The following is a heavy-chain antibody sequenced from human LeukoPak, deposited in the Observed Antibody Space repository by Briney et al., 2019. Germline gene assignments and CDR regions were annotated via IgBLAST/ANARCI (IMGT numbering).Heavy chain of an antibody. D-gene: IGHD6-19*01. J-gene: IGHJ4*02. Sequence: GGSLRLSCAASGFTFNNYHMNWVRQAPGKGLEWVSSISSSSSHIYYAESVKGRFTISRDNAKNSLYLQMNSLRAEDTAVYYCARDVQMLRQWVVWISFDYWGQGTLVTVSS. CDR2: ISSSSSHI. CDR1: GFTFNNYH. V-gene: IGHV3-21*01. CDR3: ARDVQMLRQWVVWISFDY.